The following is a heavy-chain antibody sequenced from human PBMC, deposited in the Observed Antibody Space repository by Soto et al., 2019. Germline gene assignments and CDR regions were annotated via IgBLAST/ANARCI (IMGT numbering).Heavy chain of an antibody. CDR3: AAEDVWFGETLYYYGMDV. V-gene: IGHV1-58*01. CDR1: GFTFTSSA. J-gene: IGHJ6*02. Sequence: ASVKVSCKASGFTFTSSAVQCVRQARGQRLEWIGWIVVGSGNTNYAQKFQERVTITRDMSTSTAYMGLSSLRSEDTAVYYCAAEDVWFGETLYYYGMDVWGQGTTVTVSS. CDR2: IVVGSGNT. D-gene: IGHD3-10*01.